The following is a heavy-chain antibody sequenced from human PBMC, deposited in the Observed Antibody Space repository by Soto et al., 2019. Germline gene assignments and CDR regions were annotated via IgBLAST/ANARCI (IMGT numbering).Heavy chain of an antibody. Sequence: ASVKVSCKASGYTFTSYGISWVRQAPGQGLEWMGWISAYNGNTNYAQKLQGRVTITRDTSASTVYMELSSLRSEDTAVYFCARENTYSGYSYCFRGYYYGVYVWAQRTTVTVSS. J-gene: IGHJ6*02. CDR1: GYTFTSYG. D-gene: IGHD5-18*01. CDR3: ARENTYSGYSYCFRGYYYGVYV. V-gene: IGHV1-18*01. CDR2: ISAYNGNT.